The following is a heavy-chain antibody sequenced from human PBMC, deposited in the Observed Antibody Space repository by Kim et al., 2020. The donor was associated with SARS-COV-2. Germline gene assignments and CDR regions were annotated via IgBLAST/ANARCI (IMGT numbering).Heavy chain of an antibody. CDR1: GFTFNKYG. V-gene: IGHV3-33*08. J-gene: IGHJ4*02. CDR3: ARSITETTPEWSIFDS. Sequence: GGSLRLSCTASGFTFNKYGMHWVRQAPGKGLEWVAKIWSDGSNTYYADSVKGRFTISRDNSKNTLYLQMNTMRPEDTAVYYCARSITETTPEWSIFDSWGRGTLVTVSS. CDR2: IWSDGSNT. D-gene: IGHD4-17*01.